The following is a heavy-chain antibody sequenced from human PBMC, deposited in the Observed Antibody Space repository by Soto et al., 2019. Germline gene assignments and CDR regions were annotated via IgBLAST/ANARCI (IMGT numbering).Heavy chain of an antibody. CDR3: ARDSYGMDV. Sequence: QVQLVESGGGVVQPGRSLRLSCAASGFTFSSYAMHWVRQAPGKGLEWVAVISYDGSNKYYADSVKGRFTISRDNSKNTLHLQMNSLRAEDTAVYYFARDSYGMDVWGQGTTVTVSS. CDR2: ISYDGSNK. V-gene: IGHV3-30-3*01. CDR1: GFTFSSYA. J-gene: IGHJ6*02.